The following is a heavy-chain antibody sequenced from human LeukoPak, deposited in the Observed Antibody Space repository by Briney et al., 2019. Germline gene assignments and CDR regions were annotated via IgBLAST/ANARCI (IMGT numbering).Heavy chain of an antibody. V-gene: IGHV1-3*03. J-gene: IGHJ4*02. Sequence: GASVKVSCKAPGYTFTSYAMHWVRQAPGQRLEWMGWINAGNGNTKYSQESQGRVTITRDTSASTAYMELSSLRSEDMAVYYCARSGYCSGGSCSTYGDSLDYWGQGTLVTVSS. D-gene: IGHD2-15*01. CDR2: INAGNGNT. CDR1: GYTFTSYA. CDR3: ARSGYCSGGSCSTYGDSLDY.